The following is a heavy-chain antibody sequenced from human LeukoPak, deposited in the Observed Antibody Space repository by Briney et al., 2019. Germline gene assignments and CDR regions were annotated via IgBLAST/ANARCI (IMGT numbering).Heavy chain of an antibody. CDR2: IYYSGST. Sequence: SETLSLTCTVSGGSISSYYWSWIRQPPGKGLEWFGYIYYSGSTNYNPSLKSRVTISVDTSKNQFSLKLSSVTAADTAVYYCTLGGYSSSFHSAFDIWGQGTMVTVSS. V-gene: IGHV4-59*01. J-gene: IGHJ3*02. CDR1: GGSISSYY. D-gene: IGHD6-6*01. CDR3: TLGGYSSSFHSAFDI.